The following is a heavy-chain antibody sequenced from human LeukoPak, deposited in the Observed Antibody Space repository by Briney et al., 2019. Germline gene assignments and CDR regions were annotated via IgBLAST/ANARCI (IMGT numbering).Heavy chain of an antibody. D-gene: IGHD3-22*01. V-gene: IGHV3-33*01. CDR3: AGDITFQYYDSSGLDY. Sequence: GRSLRLSCAASGFTFSTYGMHWVRQAPGKGLEWVAGIWYDGSNKFYADSVKGRFTISRDNSKSTLYLQMNSLRAEDTAVYYCAGDITFQYYDSSGLDYWGQGTLVTVSS. CDR1: GFTFSTYG. CDR2: IWYDGSNK. J-gene: IGHJ4*02.